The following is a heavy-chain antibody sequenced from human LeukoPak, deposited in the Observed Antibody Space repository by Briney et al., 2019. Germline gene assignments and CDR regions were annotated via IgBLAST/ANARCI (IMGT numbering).Heavy chain of an antibody. D-gene: IGHD3-10*01. CDR2: INPSGGST. CDR1: GYTFTSYY. V-gene: IGHV1-46*01. CDR3: ARERSGNYYGSGSYYDYYYYYMDV. Sequence: ASVKVSCKASGYTFTSYYMHWVRQAPGQGLEWMGIINPSGGSTSYAQKFQGRVTMTRDMSTSTVYMELSSPRSEDTAVYYCARERSGNYYGSGSYYDYYYYYMDVWGKGTTVTVSS. J-gene: IGHJ6*03.